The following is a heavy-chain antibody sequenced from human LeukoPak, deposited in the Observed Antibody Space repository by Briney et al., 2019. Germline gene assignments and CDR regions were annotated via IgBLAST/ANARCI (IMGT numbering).Heavy chain of an antibody. Sequence: ASVKVSCKASVYTFTSYGISWVRQAPRQGLEWMGWISAYNGNTNYAQKLQGRVTMTTDTSTSTAYMELRSLRSDDTAVYYCASLVATVTTPDAFDIWGQGTMVTVSS. D-gene: IGHD4-17*01. CDR3: ASLVATVTTPDAFDI. V-gene: IGHV1-18*01. CDR1: VYTFTSYG. CDR2: ISAYNGNT. J-gene: IGHJ3*02.